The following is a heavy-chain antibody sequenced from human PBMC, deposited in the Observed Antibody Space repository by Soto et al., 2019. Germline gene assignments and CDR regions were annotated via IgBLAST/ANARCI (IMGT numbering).Heavy chain of an antibody. J-gene: IGHJ3*02. CDR2: INPSGGST. Sequence: ASVKVSCKASGYTFTSYYIHWVRQAPGQGLEWMGIINPSGGSTSYAQKFQGRVTMTRDTSTSTVYMELSSLRSEDTAVYYCAREGFPRDAFDIWGQGTMVTVSS. D-gene: IGHD3-3*01. CDR1: GYTFTSYY. V-gene: IGHV1-46*01. CDR3: AREGFPRDAFDI.